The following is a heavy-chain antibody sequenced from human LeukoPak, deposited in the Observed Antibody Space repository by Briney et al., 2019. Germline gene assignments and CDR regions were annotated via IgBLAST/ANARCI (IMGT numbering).Heavy chain of an antibody. Sequence: SETLSLTCVVYGGSFSGYYWSWIRQSPGKGLEWIGSIYHSGSTYYNPSLKSRVTISVDTSKNQFSLKLSSVTAADTAVYYCARESSQGLSDYMDVWGKGTTVTVSS. CDR1: GGSFSGYY. CDR2: IYHSGST. J-gene: IGHJ6*03. CDR3: ARESSQGLSDYMDV. V-gene: IGHV4-34*01.